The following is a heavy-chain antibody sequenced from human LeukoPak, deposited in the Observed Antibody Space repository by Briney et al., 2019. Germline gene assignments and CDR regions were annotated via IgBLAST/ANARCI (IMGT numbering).Heavy chain of an antibody. J-gene: IGHJ4*02. V-gene: IGHV4-39*01. CDR2: ILYSGST. CDR1: GGSISSSSAY. D-gene: IGHD1-26*01. CDR3: ARDTGNFDVDY. Sequence: SETLSLTCTVSGGSISSSSAYWGWIRQFPGKGLEWMGSILYSGSTYHIPSLKSRLTISADTSKNQFSLKLSSVTAADTAVYYCARDTGNFDVDYWGQGTLVTVSS.